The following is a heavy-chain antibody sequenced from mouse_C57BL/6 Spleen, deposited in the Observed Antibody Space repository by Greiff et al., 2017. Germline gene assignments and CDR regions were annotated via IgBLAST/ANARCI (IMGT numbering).Heavy chain of an antibody. J-gene: IGHJ4*01. CDR2: ISSGGSYT. CDR1: GFTFSSYG. V-gene: IGHV5-6*01. Sequence: EVQRVESGGDLVKPGGSLKLSCAASGFTFSSYGMSWVRQTPDKRLEWVATISSGGSYTYYPDSVKGRFTISRDNAKNTLYLQMSSLKSEDTAMYCCAREGEGQLRLQDDWGQGTSVTVSS. CDR3: AREGEGQLRLQDD. D-gene: IGHD3-2*02.